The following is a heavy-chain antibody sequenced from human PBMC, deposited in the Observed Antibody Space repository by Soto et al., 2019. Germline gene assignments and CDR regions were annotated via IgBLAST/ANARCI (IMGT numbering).Heavy chain of an antibody. CDR1: GYTFTSYG. CDR2: ISVYNGNT. D-gene: IGHD3-22*01. V-gene: IGHV1-18*01. CDR3: ARVGDYYDSSGEFDY. J-gene: IGHJ4*02. Sequence: ASVKVSCKAVGYTFTSYGISWVRQAPGQGLEWMGWISVYNGNTNYAQKLQGRVTMTTDTSTSTAYMELRSLRSDDTAVYYCARVGDYYDSSGEFDYWGQGTPVTVSS.